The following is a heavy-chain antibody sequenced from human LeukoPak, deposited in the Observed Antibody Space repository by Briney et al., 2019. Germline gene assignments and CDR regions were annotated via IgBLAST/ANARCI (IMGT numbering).Heavy chain of an antibody. D-gene: IGHD5-18*01. CDR2: ISYDGSNK. CDR1: GFTFSSYG. Sequence: GGSLRLSCAASGFTFSSYGMHWVRQAPGKGLEWVAVISYDGSNKYYADSVKGRFTISRDNSKNTLYLQMNSLRAEDTAVYSCAKNSYGYLPGHDYWGQGTLVTVSS. CDR3: AKNSYGYLPGHDY. V-gene: IGHV3-30*18. J-gene: IGHJ4*02.